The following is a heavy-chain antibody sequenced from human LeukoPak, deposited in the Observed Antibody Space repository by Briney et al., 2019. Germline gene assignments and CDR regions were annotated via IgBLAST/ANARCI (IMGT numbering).Heavy chain of an antibody. Sequence: ASVNVFCKASTYTFTGNYIHWVRQAPGQGLEWMGWLAPNCGRTNYAQNFQLRDTMTRDTAISTAYMELSRLTSDDTAVYYCARGTADLTVVSEIWREGTTVSVYS. D-gene: IGHD4-23*01. CDR2: LAPNCGRT. CDR1: TYTFTGNY. V-gene: IGHV1-2*02. J-gene: IGHJ6*01. CDR3: ARGTADLTVVSEI.